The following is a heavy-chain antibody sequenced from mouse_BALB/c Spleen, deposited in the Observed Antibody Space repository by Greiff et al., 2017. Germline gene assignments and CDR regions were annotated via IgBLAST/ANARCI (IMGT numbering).Heavy chain of an antibody. CDR1: GYAFSSYW. CDR2: IYPGDGDT. CDR3: ARGGDYGNYYYAMDY. V-gene: IGHV1-80*01. D-gene: IGHD2-1*01. Sequence: QVHVKQSGAELVRPGSSVKISCKASGYAFSSYWMNWVKQRPGQGLEWIGQIYPGDGDTNYNGKFKGKATLTADKSSSTAYMQLSSLTSEDSAVYFCARGGDYGNYYYAMDYWGQGTSVTVSS. J-gene: IGHJ4*01.